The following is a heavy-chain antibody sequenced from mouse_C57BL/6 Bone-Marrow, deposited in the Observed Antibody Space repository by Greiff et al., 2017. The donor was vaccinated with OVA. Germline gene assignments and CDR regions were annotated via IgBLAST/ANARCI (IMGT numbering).Heavy chain of an antibody. Sequence: EVQRVESGPGLVKPSQSLSLTCSVTGYSITSGYYWNWIRQFPGNKLEWMGYISYDGSNNYNPSLKNRISITRDTSKNQFFLKLNSVTTEDTATYYCARDHPHYYGSRSFAYWGQGTLVTVSA. D-gene: IGHD1-1*01. CDR1: GYSITSGYY. J-gene: IGHJ3*01. CDR2: ISYDGSN. V-gene: IGHV3-6*01. CDR3: ARDHPHYYGSRSFAY.